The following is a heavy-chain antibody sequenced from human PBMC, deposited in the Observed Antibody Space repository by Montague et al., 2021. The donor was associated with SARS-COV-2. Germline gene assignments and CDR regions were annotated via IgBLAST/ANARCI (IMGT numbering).Heavy chain of an antibody. CDR1: GGSFSNYY. CDR2: INHSGST. J-gene: IGHJ5*02. V-gene: IGHV4-34*01. D-gene: IGHD3-10*01. CDR3: ARGGTVSAFFAPRRTGRYNGFDP. Sequence: SETLSLTCAVYGGSFSNYYWSWIRQPPGKGLEWIGEINHSGSTNYNPSLKSRVTISVDTSKNQFSLKLSSVTAADTAVYSCARGGTVSAFFAPRRTGRYNGFDPWGQGTLVTVSS.